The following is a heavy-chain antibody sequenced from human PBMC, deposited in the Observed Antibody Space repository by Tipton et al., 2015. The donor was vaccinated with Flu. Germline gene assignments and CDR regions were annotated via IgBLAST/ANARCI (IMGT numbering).Heavy chain of an antibody. Sequence: TLSLTCAVYGGSFSGYYWSWIRQPPGKGLEWIGEINHSGSTNYNPSLKSRVTISVDTPKNQFSLKLSSVTAADTAVYYCARRTVTTRYWFDPWGQGTLVTVSS. CDR2: INHSGST. V-gene: IGHV4-34*01. CDR1: GGSFSGYY. D-gene: IGHD4-17*01. J-gene: IGHJ5*02. CDR3: ARRTVTTRYWFDP.